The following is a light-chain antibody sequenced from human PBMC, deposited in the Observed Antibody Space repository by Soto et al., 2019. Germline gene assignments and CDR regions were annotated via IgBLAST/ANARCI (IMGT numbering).Light chain of an antibody. CDR3: QTWGTGIRV. CDR1: SGHSSFA. Sequence: QAVVTQSPSASASLGASVKLTCTLSSGHSSFAIAWHQQQPETGPRYLMKLNSDGSHSKGDGIPDRFSGSSSGAERYLTISSLQSEDEADYYCQTWGTGIRVFGTGTKVTVL. V-gene: IGLV4-69*01. J-gene: IGLJ1*01. CDR2: LNSDGSH.